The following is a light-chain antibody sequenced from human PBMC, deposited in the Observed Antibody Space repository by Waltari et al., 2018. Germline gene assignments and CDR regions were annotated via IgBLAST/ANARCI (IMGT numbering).Light chain of an antibody. CDR3: LLYDGPTHQWV. CDR1: TGAVTGYYY. J-gene: IGLJ3*02. V-gene: IGLV7-43*01. CDR2: SIS. Sequence: QTVVTQEPSLTVSPGGTVTLTCASSTGAVTGYYYPNWFQQKPGQAPRTLIYSISNKHSWTTARFSGSPRGGKAALTRSGVQPEDEAEYYCLLYDGPTHQWVFGGGTKLTVL.